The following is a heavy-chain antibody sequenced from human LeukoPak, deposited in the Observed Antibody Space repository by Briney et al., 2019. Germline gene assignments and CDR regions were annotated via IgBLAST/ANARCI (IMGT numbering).Heavy chain of an antibody. CDR3: AKDRSPDGFYSIDY. Sequence: PGGSLRLSCTGSGFTFGIYAMNWVRQAPGKGLEWVSVITGNSGLIDYADSVKGRFTISRDNDRNTLYLQMTTLRAEDRAIYFCAKDRSPDGFYSIDYWGQGVLVTVSS. J-gene: IGHJ4*02. CDR1: GFTFGIYA. CDR2: ITGNSGLI. V-gene: IGHV3-23*01. D-gene: IGHD2-21*01.